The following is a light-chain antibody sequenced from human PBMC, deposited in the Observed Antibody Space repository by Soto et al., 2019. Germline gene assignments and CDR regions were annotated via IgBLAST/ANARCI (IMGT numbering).Light chain of an antibody. CDR3: SSYTRSNRHV. V-gene: IGLV2-14*01. CDR2: QVS. CDR1: SSDVGGYDY. Sequence: QSALTQPASVSGSPGQSITISCTGTSSDVGGYDYVSWYQQHPGKAPKLMIYQVSNRPSGVSNRFSGSKSGNTASLTISGLQAEDEANYYCSSYTRSNRHVFGTGTKVTVL. J-gene: IGLJ1*01.